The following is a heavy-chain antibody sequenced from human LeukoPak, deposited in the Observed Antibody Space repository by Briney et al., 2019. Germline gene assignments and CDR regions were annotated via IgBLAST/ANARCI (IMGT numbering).Heavy chain of an antibody. J-gene: IGHJ4*02. CDR2: LLRSGGST. D-gene: IGHD6-13*01. V-gene: IGHV3-23*01. Sequence: GGSLRLSCAASGFTFSSYAMSWVRQAPGKRPEWVSDLLRSGGSTSLAGSVKGRFTISRDNAKKPLYLQMSSLRAEDTAVYYCILAAAGTKFDSWGQGTLVTVSS. CDR3: ILAAAGTKFDS. CDR1: GFTFSSYA.